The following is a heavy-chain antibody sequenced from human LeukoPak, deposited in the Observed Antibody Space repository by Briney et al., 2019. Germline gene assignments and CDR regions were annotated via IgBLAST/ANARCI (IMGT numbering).Heavy chain of an antibody. CDR2: ISSSSSYI. CDR3: ARDWGYYYYYGMDV. Sequence: PGGSLRLSCAASGFTFSSYSMNWVRQAPGKGLEWVSSISSSSSYIYYADSVKGRFTISRDNAKNSLYLQMNSLRAEDTAVYYCARDWGYYYYYGMDVWGQGTTVTVYS. D-gene: IGHD3-16*01. J-gene: IGHJ6*02. V-gene: IGHV3-21*01. CDR1: GFTFSSYS.